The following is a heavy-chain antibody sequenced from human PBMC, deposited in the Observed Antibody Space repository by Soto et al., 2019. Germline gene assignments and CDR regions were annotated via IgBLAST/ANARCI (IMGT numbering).Heavy chain of an antibody. CDR3: ATHGLGVLSPPYIDN. V-gene: IGHV1-69*01. CDR1: GGTFSGYV. CDR2: FVPLFGTT. J-gene: IGHJ4*01. D-gene: IGHD2-2*02. Sequence: QLVQSGSEVKKPGSSVKVSCQASGGTFSGYVVTWVRQAPGQGLEWMGVFVPLFGTTNYAQRFSGRITITAEESTSTAYMELRTLRSDDTAVYYCATHGLGVLSPPYIDNWGQGTLVTVSS.